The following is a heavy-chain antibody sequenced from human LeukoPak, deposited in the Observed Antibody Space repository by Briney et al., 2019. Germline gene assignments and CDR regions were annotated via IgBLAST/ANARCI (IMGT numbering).Heavy chain of an antibody. Sequence: SETLSLTCAVYGGSFSGYYWSWIRQPPGKGLEWIGEINHSGSTNYNPSLKSRVTISVDTSKNQFSLKLSSVTAADTAVYYCAASIRRITVAGPSLDYWGQGTLVTVSS. CDR1: GGSFSGYY. V-gene: IGHV4-34*01. D-gene: IGHD6-19*01. J-gene: IGHJ4*02. CDR2: INHSGST. CDR3: AASIRRITVAGPSLDY.